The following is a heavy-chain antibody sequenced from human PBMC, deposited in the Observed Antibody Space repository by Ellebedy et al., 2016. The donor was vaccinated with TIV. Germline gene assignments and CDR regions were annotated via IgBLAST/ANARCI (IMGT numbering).Heavy chain of an antibody. V-gene: IGHV4-34*01. CDR3: ALMGEGYCSGGSCYHFDY. CDR2: INHSGST. J-gene: IGHJ4*02. D-gene: IGHD2-15*01. CDR1: GGSFSGYY. Sequence: SETLSLTCAVYGGSFSGYYWSWIRQPPGKGLEWIGEINHSGSTNYNPSLKSRVTVSVDTSKNQFSLKLSSVTAADTAVYYCALMGEGYCSGGSCYHFDYWGQGTLVTVSS.